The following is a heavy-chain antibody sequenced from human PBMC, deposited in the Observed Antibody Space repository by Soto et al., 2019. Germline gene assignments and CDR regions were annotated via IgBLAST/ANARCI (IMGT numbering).Heavy chain of an antibody. CDR2: ISGSGGST. Sequence: HPGGSLRLSCAASGFTFSSYAMSWVRQAPGKGLEWVSAISGSGGSTYYADSVKGRFTISRDNSKNTLYLQMNSLRAEDTAVYYCAKQSERWLQSGLDYWGQGTLVTVSS. CDR3: AKQSERWLQSGLDY. CDR1: GFTFSSYA. J-gene: IGHJ4*02. V-gene: IGHV3-23*01. D-gene: IGHD5-12*01.